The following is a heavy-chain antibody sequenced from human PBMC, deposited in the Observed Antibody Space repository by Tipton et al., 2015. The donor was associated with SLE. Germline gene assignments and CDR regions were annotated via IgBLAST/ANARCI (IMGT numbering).Heavy chain of an antibody. V-gene: IGHV3-7*01. D-gene: IGHD3-10*01. Sequence: GSLRLSCAASGFTFSAYGMHWVRQAPGKGLEWVANIKQDGSEKNYVDSVKGRFTISRDNAKNSLYLQMNSLRAEDTAVYYCVRDWGGESDYWGQGTLVTVSS. CDR3: VRDWGGESDY. CDR1: GFTFSAYG. CDR2: IKQDGSEK. J-gene: IGHJ4*02.